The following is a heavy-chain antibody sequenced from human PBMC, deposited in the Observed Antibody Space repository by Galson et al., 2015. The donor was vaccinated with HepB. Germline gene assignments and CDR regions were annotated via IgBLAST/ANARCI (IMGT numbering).Heavy chain of an antibody. V-gene: IGHV3-73*01. CDR3: SAQDCSGASCNYPF. CDR2: IGRKANKYAT. J-gene: IGHJ4*02. D-gene: IGHD2-15*01. CDR1: GFTFSGSV. Sequence: SLRLSCAASGFTFSGSVVHWVRQASGKGLEWVGRIGRKANKYATAYAASVQGRFTISRDDSKNTAYLQMDSLKSEDTAVYYCSAQDCSGASCNYPFWGQGAQVTLSS.